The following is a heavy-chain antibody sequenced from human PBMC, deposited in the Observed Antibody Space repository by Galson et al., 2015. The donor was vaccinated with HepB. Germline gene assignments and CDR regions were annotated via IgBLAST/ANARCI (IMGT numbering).Heavy chain of an antibody. CDR1: GFTFSSYG. J-gene: IGHJ5*02. CDR3: ARGSVGASRPFDP. Sequence: SLRLSCAASGFTFSSYGMHWVRQAPGKGLEWVAVIWYDGSNKYYADSVKGRFTISRDNSKNTLYLQMNSLRAEDTAVYYCARGSVGASRPFDPWGQGTLVTVSS. CDR2: IWYDGSNK. V-gene: IGHV3-33*01. D-gene: IGHD1-26*01.